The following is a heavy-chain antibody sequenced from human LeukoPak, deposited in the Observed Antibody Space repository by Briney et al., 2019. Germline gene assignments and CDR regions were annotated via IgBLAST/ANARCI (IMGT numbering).Heavy chain of an antibody. Sequence: ASVKVSCKASGYTFTGHYMHWVRQAPGQGLEWMGWINPNSGGTNYAQKFQGRVTMTRDTSISTAYMELSRLRSDDTAVYYCARELVRSGYDYFSVSFDYWGQGTLVTVSS. D-gene: IGHD5-12*01. CDR2: INPNSGGT. V-gene: IGHV1-2*02. CDR3: ARELVRSGYDYFSVSFDY. CDR1: GYTFTGHY. J-gene: IGHJ4*02.